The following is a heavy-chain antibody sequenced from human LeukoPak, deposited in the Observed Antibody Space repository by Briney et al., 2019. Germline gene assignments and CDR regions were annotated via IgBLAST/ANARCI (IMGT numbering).Heavy chain of an antibody. V-gene: IGHV3-21*01. CDR2: ISSSSSYI. Sequence: GGSLRLSCAASGFTFSSYSMNWVRQAPGKGLEWVSSISSSSSYIYSADSVKGRFTISRDNAKNSLYLQMNSLRAEDTAVYYCARGIAASAFDIWGQGTMVTVSS. D-gene: IGHD6-13*01. CDR1: GFTFSSYS. CDR3: ARGIAASAFDI. J-gene: IGHJ3*02.